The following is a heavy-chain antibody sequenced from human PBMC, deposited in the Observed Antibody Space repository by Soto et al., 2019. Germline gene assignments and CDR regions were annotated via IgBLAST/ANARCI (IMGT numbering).Heavy chain of an antibody. Sequence: PSQTLSLTCVISGDSVSSHSAAWNWIRQSPSRGLEWLGRTYYRSKWYNDYAVSVKSRIIINPDTSKNQFSLQLNSVTPEDTAVYYCARDDHCSGGSCYNLADYWGQGTLVTVSS. CDR1: GDSVSSHSAA. CDR3: ARDDHCSGGSCYNLADY. J-gene: IGHJ4*02. D-gene: IGHD2-15*01. CDR2: TYYRSKWYN. V-gene: IGHV6-1*01.